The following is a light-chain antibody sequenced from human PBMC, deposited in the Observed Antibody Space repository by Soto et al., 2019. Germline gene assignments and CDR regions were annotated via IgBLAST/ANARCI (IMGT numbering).Light chain of an antibody. CDR1: QGIRDE. CDR3: LQDYDCPRT. CDR2: GAS. J-gene: IGKJ2*01. Sequence: AIQMTQFPASLSASVGDRVTITCRASQGIRDELGWYQQKPGKAPKLLIYGASRLESGVPSRFSGSGSGTDFSLTFHSLRPEDSATYFCLQDYDCPRTFGQGTKLQIK. V-gene: IGKV1-6*01.